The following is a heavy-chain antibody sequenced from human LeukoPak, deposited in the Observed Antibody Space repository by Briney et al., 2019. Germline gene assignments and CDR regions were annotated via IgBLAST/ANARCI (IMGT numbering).Heavy chain of an antibody. CDR2: IRYDGSNK. J-gene: IGHJ1*01. D-gene: IGHD3-22*01. CDR1: GFTFSSYG. CDR3: ARAPSEIGGYYPEYFRH. Sequence: PGGSLRLSCAASGFTFSSYGMHWVRQAPGKGLEWVAFIRYDGSNKYYADSVKGRFTISRDNAKNTVSLQMNSLRAEDTGVYYCARAPSEIGGYYPEYFRHWGQGTLVTVSP. V-gene: IGHV3-30*02.